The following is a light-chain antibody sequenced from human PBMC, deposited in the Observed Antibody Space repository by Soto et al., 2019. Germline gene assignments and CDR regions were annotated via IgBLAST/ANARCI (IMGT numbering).Light chain of an antibody. Sequence: EIVLTQSPGTLSLSTGERATLSCRASQSVSSTHLAWYQQKPGQAPRLLMYDTSKRATGIPDRFSGSGSGTDFTLTISRLEPEDFAVYSCQQYDYSPPTFGGGTKVDI. J-gene: IGKJ4*01. V-gene: IGKV3-20*01. CDR2: DTS. CDR1: QSVSSTH. CDR3: QQYDYSPPT.